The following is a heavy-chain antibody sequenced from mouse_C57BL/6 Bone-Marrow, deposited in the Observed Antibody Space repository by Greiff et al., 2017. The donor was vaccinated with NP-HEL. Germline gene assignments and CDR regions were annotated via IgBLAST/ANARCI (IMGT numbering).Heavy chain of an antibody. CDR3: ARITAVVAPYWYFDV. CDR2: INYDGSST. D-gene: IGHD1-1*01. V-gene: IGHV5-16*01. Sequence: EVKLMESEGGLVQPGSSMKLSCTASGFTFSDYYMAWVRQVPEKGLEWVANINYDGSSTYYMDSLKSRFIISRANAKNNLYLQMSILKSEDTATYYCARITAVVAPYWYFDVWGTGTTVTVSS. J-gene: IGHJ1*03. CDR1: GFTFSDYY.